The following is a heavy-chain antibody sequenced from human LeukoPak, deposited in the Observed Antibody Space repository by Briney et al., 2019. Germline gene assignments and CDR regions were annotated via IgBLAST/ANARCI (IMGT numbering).Heavy chain of an antibody. CDR2: INPSSDFA. CDR1: GYMFTTYY. V-gene: IGHV1-46*01. D-gene: IGHD3-10*01. CDR3: ARRDIGIADPFDF. Sequence: GASVKVSCKASGYMFTTYYVAWVRQAPEQGLEWMGIINPSSDFATYAQKFQGRVTMTRDMSTRTFYMELSSLTSEDTAIYYCARRDIGIADPFDFWGQGTMVTVSS. J-gene: IGHJ3*01.